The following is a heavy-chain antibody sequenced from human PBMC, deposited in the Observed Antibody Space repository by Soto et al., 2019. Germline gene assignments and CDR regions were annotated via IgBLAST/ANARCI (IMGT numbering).Heavy chain of an antibody. CDR1: GFTFSSYA. J-gene: IGHJ6*02. Sequence: GGSLRLSSAASGFTFSSYAMSWVRQAPGKGLEWVSAISGSGGSTYYADSVKGRFTISRDNSKNTLYLQMNSLRAEDTAVYYSAKRWGRTVYYDSSGYPYGMDVWGQGTTVTVSS. D-gene: IGHD3-22*01. CDR2: ISGSGGST. CDR3: AKRWGRTVYYDSSGYPYGMDV. V-gene: IGHV3-23*01.